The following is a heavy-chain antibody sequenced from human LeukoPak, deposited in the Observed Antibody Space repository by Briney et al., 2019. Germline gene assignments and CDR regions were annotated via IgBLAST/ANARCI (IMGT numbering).Heavy chain of an antibody. Sequence: SETLSLTCTVSGGSISSYYWSWIRQPAGKGLEWIGRIYTSGSTNYNPSLKSRVTMSVDTSKNQFSLKLSSVTAADTAVHYCASEAYDQVMDVWGQGTTVTVSS. CDR3: ASEAYDQVMDV. D-gene: IGHD3-3*01. V-gene: IGHV4-4*07. J-gene: IGHJ6*02. CDR1: GGSISSYY. CDR2: IYTSGST.